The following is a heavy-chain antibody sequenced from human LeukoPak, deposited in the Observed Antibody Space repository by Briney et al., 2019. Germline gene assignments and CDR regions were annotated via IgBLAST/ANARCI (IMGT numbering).Heavy chain of an antibody. V-gene: IGHV4-59*01. CDR1: GGSISSYY. CDR3: ARAIWFGELSTTFDL. D-gene: IGHD3-10*01. Sequence: TSETLSLTFTVSGGSISSYYWSWIRQPPGKGLEWIGYIYYSGSTNYNPSLKSRVTISVDTSKNQFSLKLSSVTAADTAVYYCARAIWFGELSTTFDLWGRGTLVTVSS. CDR2: IYYSGST. J-gene: IGHJ2*01.